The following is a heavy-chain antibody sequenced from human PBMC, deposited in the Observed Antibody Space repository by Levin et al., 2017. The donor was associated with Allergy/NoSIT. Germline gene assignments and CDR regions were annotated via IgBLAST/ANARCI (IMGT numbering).Heavy chain of an antibody. Sequence: QLGESLKISCAASGFTVSTNYMNWVRQAPGKGLEWVSVIYSSGNTYYADSVKGRFTTSRDTSRNTLYLQMNTLTVEDTAIYYCARDRFLDGSASGGWLDSWGQGTLVTVAS. CDR2: IYSSGNT. J-gene: IGHJ5*01. D-gene: IGHD3-10*01. V-gene: IGHV3-53*01. CDR1: GFTVSTNY. CDR3: ARDRFLDGSASGGWLDS.